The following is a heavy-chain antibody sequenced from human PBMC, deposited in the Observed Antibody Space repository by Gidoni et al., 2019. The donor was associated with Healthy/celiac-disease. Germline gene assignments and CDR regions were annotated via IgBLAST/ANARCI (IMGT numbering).Heavy chain of an antibody. CDR3: AKAHRITMVRGVIVYFDY. Sequence: EVQLLESGGGLVQPGGSLRLSCAASGFTFSSYAMSWVRQAPGKGLEWVSAISNSGGNTYYADSVKGRFTISRDNSKNTLYLQMNRLRAEDTAVYYCAKAHRITMVRGVIVYFDYWGQGTLVTVSS. CDR2: ISNSGGNT. CDR1: GFTFSSYA. V-gene: IGHV3-23*01. J-gene: IGHJ4*02. D-gene: IGHD3-10*01.